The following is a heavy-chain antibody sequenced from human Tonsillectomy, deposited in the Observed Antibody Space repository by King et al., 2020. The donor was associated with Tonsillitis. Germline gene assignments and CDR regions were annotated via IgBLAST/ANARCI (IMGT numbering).Heavy chain of an antibody. V-gene: IGHV3-30-3*01. J-gene: IGHJ4*02. Sequence: VQLVESGGGVVQPGRSLRLSCAVSGFTFSNYVIHWVRQAPGKGLEWVAVESYDGSNKFYADSVKGRFTISRDNSKNTLFLQMNSLRAEDTAVYYCARLHYYGSGSSDYWGQGTLVTVSS. CDR2: ESYDGSNK. CDR1: GFTFSNYV. CDR3: ARLHYYGSGSSDY. D-gene: IGHD3-10*01.